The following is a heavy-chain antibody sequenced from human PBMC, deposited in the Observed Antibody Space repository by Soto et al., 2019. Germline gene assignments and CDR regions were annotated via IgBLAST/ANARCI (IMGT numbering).Heavy chain of an antibody. D-gene: IGHD1-26*01. CDR2: IMPLFNTP. CDR3: ELASKWELLGYFYGMDV. J-gene: IGHJ6*02. CDR1: GGTFNTYA. Sequence: ASVKVPCTAFGGTFNTYAFTWVSQAPGQGFEWMGGIMPLFNTPDYAHKFQGRLTITADEYTSTNLFDLSGLCSAATAAYFCELASKWELLGYFYGMDVWGHGTMDTVS. V-gene: IGHV1-69*01.